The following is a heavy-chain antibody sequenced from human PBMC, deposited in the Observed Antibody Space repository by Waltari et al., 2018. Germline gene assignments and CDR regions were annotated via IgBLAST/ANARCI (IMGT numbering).Heavy chain of an antibody. J-gene: IGHJ3*02. CDR2: IWYDGSNK. Sequence: QVQLVESGGGVVQPGRSLRLSCAASGFTFSSYGMHWVRQAPGKGLEGVAVIWYDGSNKYYADSVKGRFTISRDNSKNTLYLQMNSLRAEDTAMYYCAKESTYAFDIWGQGTMVTVSS. CDR3: AKESTYAFDI. CDR1: GFTFSSYG. V-gene: IGHV3-30*18.